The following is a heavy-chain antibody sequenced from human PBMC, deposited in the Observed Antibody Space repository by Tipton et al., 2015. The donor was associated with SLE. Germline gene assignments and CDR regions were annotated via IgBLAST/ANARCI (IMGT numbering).Heavy chain of an antibody. CDR2: IGHSGTP. V-gene: IGHV4-34*01. CDR3: ARRRGGYAGFDL. J-gene: IGHJ2*01. CDR1: GGSFTGCS. Sequence: TLSLTCAVSGGSFTGCSWNWIRQSPGKGLEWIGAIGHSGTPNYNPSLKSRGPFSLDTSKNHFSLKLSSVTAAGTAVYYCARRRGGYAGFDLWGRGTLVTVSS. D-gene: IGHD5-12*01.